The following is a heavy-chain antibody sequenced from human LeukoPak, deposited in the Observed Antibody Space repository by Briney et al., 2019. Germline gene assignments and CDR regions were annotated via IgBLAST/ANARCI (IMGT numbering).Heavy chain of an antibody. CDR3: ARNTATPDH. J-gene: IGHJ4*02. CDR1: GGSFSGYY. V-gene: IGHV4-34*01. CDR2: INHSGST. D-gene: IGHD1-1*01. Sequence: SETLSLTCAVYGGSFSGYYWSWIRQPPGKGLEWIGEINHSGSTNYNPSLKSRVTISVDTSKNQFSLKLSSVTTADTAVYYCARNTATPDHWGQGTLVTVSS.